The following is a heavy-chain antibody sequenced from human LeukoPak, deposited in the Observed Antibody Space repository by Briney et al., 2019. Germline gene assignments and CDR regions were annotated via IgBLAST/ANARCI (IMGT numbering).Heavy chain of an antibody. D-gene: IGHD6-13*01. CDR2: IYHSGST. Sequence: SGTLSLTCAVSGGSISSSNWWSWVRQPPGKGLEWIGEIYHSGSTKYNPSLKSRVTISVDKSKNQFSLKPSSVTAADTAVYYCARGEGYSSSWYQPHFDYWGQGTLVTVSS. V-gene: IGHV4-4*02. CDR3: ARGEGYSSSWYQPHFDY. J-gene: IGHJ4*02. CDR1: GGSISSSNW.